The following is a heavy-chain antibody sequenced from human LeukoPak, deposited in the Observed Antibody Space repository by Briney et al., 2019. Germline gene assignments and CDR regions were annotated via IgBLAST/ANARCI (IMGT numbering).Heavy chain of an antibody. CDR2: IHLSGTPI. CDR3: ARDRGYSRTNSGGYPVFDL. CDR1: GFTFSIYR. V-gene: IGHV3-48*04. Sequence: GGSLRLSCAASGFTFSIYRMNWVRQAPGKGLEWISYIHLSGTPIHYADSVKGRFSISRDNVQNSLFLQMDNLRAEDTAVYYCARDRGYSRTNSGGYPVFDLWGQGTLVTVSS. J-gene: IGHJ4*02. D-gene: IGHD2-15*01.